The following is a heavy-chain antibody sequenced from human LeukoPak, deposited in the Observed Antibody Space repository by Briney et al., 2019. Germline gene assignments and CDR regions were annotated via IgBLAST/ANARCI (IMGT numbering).Heavy chain of an antibody. CDR3: ARGAQDYDFWSGYSSYFDY. D-gene: IGHD3-3*01. CDR2: ISAYNGNT. V-gene: IGHV1-18*04. CDR1: GYTFTGYY. J-gene: IGHJ4*02. Sequence: ASVKVSCKASGYTFTGYYMHWVRQAPGQGLEWMGWISAYNGNTNYAQKLQGRVTMTTDTSTSTAYMELRSLRSDDTAVYYCARGAQDYDFWSGYSSYFDYWGQGTLVTVSS.